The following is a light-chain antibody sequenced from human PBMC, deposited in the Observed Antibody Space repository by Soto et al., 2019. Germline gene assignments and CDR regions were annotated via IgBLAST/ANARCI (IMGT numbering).Light chain of an antibody. V-gene: IGLV6-57*01. Sequence: NFMLTQPHSVSGSPGKTVTISCTRSSGNIVSNYVQWYQQRPGSSPTTVIFEDDDRPSGVPDRFSASIDTSTNSASLTISELKPEDEADYYCQSYDADILIFGGGTKLTVL. CDR2: EDD. CDR3: QSYDADILI. CDR1: SGNIVSNY. J-gene: IGLJ2*01.